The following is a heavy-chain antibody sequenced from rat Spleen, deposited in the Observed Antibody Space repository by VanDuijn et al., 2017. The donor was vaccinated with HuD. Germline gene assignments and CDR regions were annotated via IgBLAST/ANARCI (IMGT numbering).Heavy chain of an antibody. Sequence: EVHLVESGGGLVQPGRSLKLSCAASGFTFSDYGMAWVRQAPKKDLEWVANIIYDGTGTYYRDSVKGRFTISRDNAKSTLYLQMDSLRSEDTATYYCTTTWNFDYWGQGVMVTVSS. CDR1: GFTFSDYG. V-gene: IGHV5S10*01. CDR3: TTTWNFDY. CDR2: IIYDGTGT. J-gene: IGHJ2*01.